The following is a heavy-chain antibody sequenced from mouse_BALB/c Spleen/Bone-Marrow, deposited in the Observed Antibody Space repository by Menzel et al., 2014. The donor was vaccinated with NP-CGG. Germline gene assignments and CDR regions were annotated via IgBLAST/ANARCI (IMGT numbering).Heavy chain of an antibody. D-gene: IGHD1-1*01. CDR1: GFNIKDSY. CDR2: VDPANGNT. J-gene: IGHJ1*01. CDR3: ASYYYGRYFDV. Sequence: LQLKESGAELVKPGASVKLSCTASGFNIKDSYMHWVTQRPEQGLEWIGRVDPANGNTKYTPKFQGKATITADTSSNTAYLQLSSLTSEDTAVYYCASYYYGRYFDVWGAGTTVTVSS. V-gene: IGHV14-3*02.